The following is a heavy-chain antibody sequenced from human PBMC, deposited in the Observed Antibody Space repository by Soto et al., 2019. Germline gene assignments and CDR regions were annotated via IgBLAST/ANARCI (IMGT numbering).Heavy chain of an antibody. D-gene: IGHD5-12*01. Sequence: EVQLVESGGGLVQPGGSLRLSCAASGFTFSSYSMNWVRQAPGKGLAWVSYISSSSSTIYYADSVKGRFTISRDNAKNSLYLQMNSLRAEDTAVDYCATALILVAIDWFDPWGQGSLVTVCS. CDR3: ATALILVAIDWFDP. CDR1: GFTFSSYS. CDR2: ISSSSSTI. J-gene: IGHJ5*02. V-gene: IGHV3-48*01.